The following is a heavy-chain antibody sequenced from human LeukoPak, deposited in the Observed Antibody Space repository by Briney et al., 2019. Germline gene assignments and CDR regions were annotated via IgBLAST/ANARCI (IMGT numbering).Heavy chain of an antibody. J-gene: IGHJ5*02. CDR2: INSDGSST. Sequence: GGSLRLSCAASGFTFSSYWMHWVRQAPGKGLVWVSRINSDGSSTNYADSVKGRFTISRDNAQTSLYLEMSSLRADDTAVYYCARASDPWLQLTWGQGTLVTVSS. D-gene: IGHD5-24*01. CDR1: GFTFSSYW. CDR3: ARASDPWLQLT. V-gene: IGHV3-74*01.